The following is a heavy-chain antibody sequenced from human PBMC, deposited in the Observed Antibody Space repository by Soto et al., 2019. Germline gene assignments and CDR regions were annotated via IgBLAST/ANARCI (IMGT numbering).Heavy chain of an antibody. D-gene: IGHD6-19*01. CDR2: MNPSSGKT. Sequence: QVQLVQSGAEVKTPRASVKVSCKASGYTFTDYDINWVRQAPGQGLEWVGRMNPSSGKTDYAQNFQARVTMTRDTSISTAYLELSNLGYEDTAVFYCSTWGRDGWYTGFFWGQGTLVTVAS. CDR1: GYTFTDYD. J-gene: IGHJ4*02. V-gene: IGHV1-8*01. CDR3: STWGRDGWYTGFF.